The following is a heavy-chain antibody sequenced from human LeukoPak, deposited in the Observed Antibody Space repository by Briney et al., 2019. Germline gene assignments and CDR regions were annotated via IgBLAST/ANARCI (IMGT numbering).Heavy chain of an antibody. D-gene: IGHD3-22*01. Sequence: GESLRLSCAASGFPFSSYAMSWVRQSPGKGLEWVSAISGGNGNTYYAYYADSVRGRFTISRDSSKNTLYLQMNSLRAEDTAVYYCAKAMGYYDSSGSDYWGQGTLVTVSS. V-gene: IGHV3-23*01. CDR3: AKAMGYYDSSGSDY. CDR1: GFPFSSYA. J-gene: IGHJ4*02. CDR2: ISGGNGNTYYA.